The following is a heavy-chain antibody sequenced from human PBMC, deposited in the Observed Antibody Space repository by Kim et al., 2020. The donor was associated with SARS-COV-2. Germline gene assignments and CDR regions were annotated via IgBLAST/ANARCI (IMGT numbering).Heavy chain of an antibody. CDR2: IYYSGST. CDR3: ARDYEAGWGASDAFDI. Sequence: SETLSLTCTVSGGSISSYYWSWIRQTPGKGLEWIGYIYYSGSTNYNPSLQSRVTISVDTSKNQFSLQLSSVTAADTAVYYCARDYEAGWGASDAFDIWGQGTMVTLSS. CDR1: GGSISSYY. J-gene: IGHJ3*02. V-gene: IGHV4-59*01. D-gene: IGHD3-16*01.